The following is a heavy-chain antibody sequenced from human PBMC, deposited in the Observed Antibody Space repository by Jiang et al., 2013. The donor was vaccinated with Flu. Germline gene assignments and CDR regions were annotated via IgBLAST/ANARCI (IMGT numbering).Heavy chain of an antibody. CDR1: GFNFGAYG. D-gene: IGHD7-27*01. J-gene: IGHJ4*02. V-gene: IGHV3-30*18. Sequence: GVVQPGRSLTLSCVGSGFNFGAYGMHWVRQAPGKGLEWVAVIANDASNQNYADSVQGRFTISRDNAADTLYLHMNFLRTEDTAVYYCAKEFTAWGHFDYWGQGVPVTVSS. CDR2: IANDASNQ. CDR3: AKEFTAWGHFDY.